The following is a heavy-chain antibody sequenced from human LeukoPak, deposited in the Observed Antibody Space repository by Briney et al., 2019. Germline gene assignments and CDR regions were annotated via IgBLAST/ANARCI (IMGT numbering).Heavy chain of an antibody. V-gene: IGHV4-34*01. CDR2: INHSGST. J-gene: IGHJ5*02. D-gene: IGHD3-22*01. Sequence: SETLSLTCTVSGGSISSYYWSWIRQPPGKGLEWIGEINHSGSTNYNPSLKSRVTISVDTSKNQFSLKLSSVTAADTAVYYCARAAFGEDDSSGYPNWFDPWGQGTLVTVSS. CDR3: ARAAFGEDDSSGYPNWFDP. CDR1: GGSISSYY.